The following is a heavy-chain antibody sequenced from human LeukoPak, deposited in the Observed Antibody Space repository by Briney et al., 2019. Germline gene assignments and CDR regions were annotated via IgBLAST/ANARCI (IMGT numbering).Heavy chain of an antibody. D-gene: IGHD5-12*01. Sequence: PGGSLRLSCAASGFSFSSYGMHWVRQAPGKGLDWVAVISYDGSNKYYADSVKGRFTISRDNSKNTLFLQMNSLRAEDTAVYYCAKGPNRGVATIDYWGQGTLVTVSS. CDR3: AKGPNRGVATIDY. V-gene: IGHV3-30*18. CDR1: GFSFSSYG. CDR2: ISYDGSNK. J-gene: IGHJ4*02.